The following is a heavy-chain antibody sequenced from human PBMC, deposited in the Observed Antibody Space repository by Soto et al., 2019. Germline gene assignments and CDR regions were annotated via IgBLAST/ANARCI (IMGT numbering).Heavy chain of an antibody. D-gene: IGHD3-10*01. CDR1: GFTFSSYA. Sequence: GGSLRLSCAASGFTFSSYAMSWVRQAPGKGLEWVSAISGSGGSTYYADSVKGRLTISRDNAKNSLYLQMNSLRAEDTAVYYCARATGAGKEDYWGQGTLVTVSS. CDR3: ARATGAGKEDY. V-gene: IGHV3-23*01. CDR2: ISGSGGST. J-gene: IGHJ4*02.